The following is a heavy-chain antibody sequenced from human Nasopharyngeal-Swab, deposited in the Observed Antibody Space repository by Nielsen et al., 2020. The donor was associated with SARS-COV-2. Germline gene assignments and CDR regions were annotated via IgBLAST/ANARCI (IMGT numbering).Heavy chain of an antibody. D-gene: IGHD3-22*01. V-gene: IGHV4-59*01. CDR3: ARFLGDSSGYYYGMDV. Sequence: SETLSLTCTVSGGSIGSYYWSWIRQPPGKGLEWIGYTYYSGSTNYNPSLKSRVTISVDTSKNQFSLKLSSVTAADTAVYYCARFLGDSSGYYYGMDVWGQGTTVTVSS. CDR2: TYYSGST. J-gene: IGHJ6*02. CDR1: GGSIGSYY.